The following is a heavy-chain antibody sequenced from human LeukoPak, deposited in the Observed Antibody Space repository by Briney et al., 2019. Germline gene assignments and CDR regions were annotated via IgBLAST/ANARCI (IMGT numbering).Heavy chain of an antibody. CDR3: AKGLVGATIEGFGDY. Sequence: AGGSLRLSCAASGFTFSSYAMSWVRQAPGKGLEWVSAISGSGGSTYYADSVKGRFTISRDNAKNSLYLQMNSLRAEDTALYYCAKGLVGATIEGFGDYWGQGTLVTVSS. CDR2: ISGSGGST. V-gene: IGHV3-23*01. CDR1: GFTFSSYA. J-gene: IGHJ4*02. D-gene: IGHD1-26*01.